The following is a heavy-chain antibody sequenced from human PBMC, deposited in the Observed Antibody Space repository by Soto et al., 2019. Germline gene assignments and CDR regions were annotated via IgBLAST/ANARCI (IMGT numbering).Heavy chain of an antibody. CDR2: INAGNGKP. CDR3: ARVGAQASGWPFDY. CDR1: GYTFITYA. J-gene: IGHJ4*02. D-gene: IGHD6-19*01. V-gene: IGHV1-3*01. Sequence: ASVKVSCKASGYTFITYAMHWVRQAPGQRPECMGWINAGNGKPQYSPKFQGRVTITRDTSASTAYMELSGLRSEDTAVYYCARVGAQASGWPFDYWGQGTLVTVSS.